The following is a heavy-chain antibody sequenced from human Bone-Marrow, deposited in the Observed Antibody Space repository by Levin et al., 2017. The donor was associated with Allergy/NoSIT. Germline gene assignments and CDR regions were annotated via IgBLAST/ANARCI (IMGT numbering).Heavy chain of an antibody. CDR1: GFSLGTSGVG. V-gene: IGHV2-5*01. D-gene: IGHD2/OR15-2a*01. CDR2: IYWNDDN. CDR3: AHAEYHLGYAMDV. J-gene: IGHJ6*02. Sequence: SGPTLVKPTQTLTLTCTFSGFSLGTSGVGVAWIRQPPGKALEWLAVIYWNDDNFYNPSLKSRLTITKDTSKHQVFLTMTNMNPVDTATFYCAHAEYHLGYAMDVWGQGTTVTVSS.